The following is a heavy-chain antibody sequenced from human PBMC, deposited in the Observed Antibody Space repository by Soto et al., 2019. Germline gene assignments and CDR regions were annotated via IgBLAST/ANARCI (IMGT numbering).Heavy chain of an antibody. CDR3: ARLVGSTSQSHGDYYYGMDV. V-gene: IGHV4-59*01. Sequence: PSETLSLTCTVSGGSISSYYWSWIRQPPGKGLEWIGYIYYSGSTNYNPSPKSRVTISVDTSKNQFSLKLSSVTAADTAVYYCARLVGSTSQSHGDYYYGMDVWGQGTTVTVSS. CDR2: IYYSGST. J-gene: IGHJ6*02. D-gene: IGHD2-2*01. CDR1: GGSISSYY.